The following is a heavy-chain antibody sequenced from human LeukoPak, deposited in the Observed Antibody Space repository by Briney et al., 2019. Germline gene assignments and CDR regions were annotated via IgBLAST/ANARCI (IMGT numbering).Heavy chain of an antibody. CDR3: ARVAWGPGTFFDY. CDR2: IIPIFGTA. CDR1: GGTFSSYA. Sequence: SVKVSCKASGGTFSSYAISWVRQAPGQGLKWMGGIIPIFGTANYAQKFQGRVTITADESTSTAYMELSSLRSEDTAVYYCARVAWGPGTFFDYWGQGTLVTVSS. J-gene: IGHJ4*02. D-gene: IGHD3-10*01. V-gene: IGHV1-69*01.